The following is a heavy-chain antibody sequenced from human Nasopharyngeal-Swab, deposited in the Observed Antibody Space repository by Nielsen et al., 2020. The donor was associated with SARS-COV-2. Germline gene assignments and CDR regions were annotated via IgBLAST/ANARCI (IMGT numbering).Heavy chain of an antibody. Sequence: GESLKISCAASGFTFSSYAMSWVRQAPGKGLEWVSAISSSGSTRYYADSVKGRFTISRDNAKNSLYLQMNSLRAEDTAVYYCARDYCSNTSCYDYWGQGTLVTVSS. D-gene: IGHD2-2*01. J-gene: IGHJ4*02. CDR3: ARDYCSNTSCYDY. CDR1: GFTFSSYA. CDR2: ISSSGSTR. V-gene: IGHV3-48*03.